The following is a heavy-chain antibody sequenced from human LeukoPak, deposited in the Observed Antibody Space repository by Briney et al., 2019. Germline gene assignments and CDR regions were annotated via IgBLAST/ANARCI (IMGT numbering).Heavy chain of an antibody. V-gene: IGHV3-53*01. CDR3: ARGWGYIDAFDI. J-gene: IGHJ3*02. CDR1: GFTVSSNY. CDR2: IYKNAIT. D-gene: IGHD5-18*01. Sequence: GGSLRLSCAASGFTVSSNYMTWVRQAPGKGLEWVSVIYKNAITYYADTVKGRFTISRDNSKNTLYLQMNSLRAEDTAVYYCARGWGYIDAFDIWGQGTMVTVSS.